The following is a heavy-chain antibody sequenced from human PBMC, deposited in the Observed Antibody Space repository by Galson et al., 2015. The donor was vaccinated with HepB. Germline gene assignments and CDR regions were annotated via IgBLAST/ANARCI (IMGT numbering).Heavy chain of an antibody. V-gene: IGHV3-30-3*01. CDR1: GFTFSDYA. Sequence: SLRLSCAASGFTFSDYAMHWVRQAPGKGLEWVAVISFDGSNEHYADSVKGRFTISRGNSKDILYLQMHSLGAEDTAVYYCARTLLRFGELLSPGNGGQGTLVTVSS. D-gene: IGHD3-10*01. J-gene: IGHJ4*02. CDR2: ISFDGSNE. CDR3: ARTLLRFGELLSPGN.